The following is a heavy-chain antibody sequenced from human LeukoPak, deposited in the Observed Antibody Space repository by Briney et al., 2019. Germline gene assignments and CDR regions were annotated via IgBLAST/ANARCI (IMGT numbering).Heavy chain of an antibody. CDR1: GFTFSSYG. V-gene: IGHV3-30*03. D-gene: IGHD1-7*01. J-gene: IGHJ4*02. Sequence: GGSLRLSCAASGFTFSSYGMHWVRQAPGKGLEWVAVISYDGSNKYYADSVKGRFTISRDNAKNSLYLQMNSLRVEDTAVYYCARDGDYDWNYRSGFDNWGQGTLVTVSS. CDR2: ISYDGSNK. CDR3: ARDGDYDWNYRSGFDN.